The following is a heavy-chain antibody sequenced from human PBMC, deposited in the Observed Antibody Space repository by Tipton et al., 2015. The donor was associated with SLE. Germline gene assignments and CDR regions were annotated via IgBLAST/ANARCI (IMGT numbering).Heavy chain of an antibody. V-gene: IGHV4-59*08. CDR2: ISDSGST. Sequence: TLSLTCTVSGGSISSHYWSWIRQPPGKGLEWIGYISDSGSTNYSPSLKSRVTISADTSKNQFSLRLTSVTAADTALYYCGRARVGMGYVFDVWGQGTMVTVSS. D-gene: IGHD1-26*01. CDR3: GRARVGMGYVFDV. J-gene: IGHJ3*01. CDR1: GGSISSHY.